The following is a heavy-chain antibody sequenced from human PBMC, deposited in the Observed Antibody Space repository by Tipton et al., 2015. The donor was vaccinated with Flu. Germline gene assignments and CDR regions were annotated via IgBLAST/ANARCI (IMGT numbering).Heavy chain of an antibody. CDR3: ARHRGGSHYDNSGYPKGAFDY. V-gene: IGHV5-51*01. Sequence: EVQLVQSGAEVKKPGESLKISCKGSGYVFTSHWIGWVRQRPGKGLEWMGVIYPGDPDARYSPSFRGQVTISADKSITTAHVQWSNLKASDTAIYYCARHRGGSHYDNSGYPKGAFDYWGQGTLVTVSS. D-gene: IGHD3-22*01. J-gene: IGHJ4*02. CDR2: IYPGDPDA. CDR1: GYVFTSHW.